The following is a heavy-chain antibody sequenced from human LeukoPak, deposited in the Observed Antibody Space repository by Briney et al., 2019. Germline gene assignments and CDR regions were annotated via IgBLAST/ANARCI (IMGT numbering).Heavy chain of an antibody. V-gene: IGHV3-23*01. Sequence: GGSLRLSCAASGFTFSSYAMSWVRQAPGKGLEWVSAISGSGGSTYYADSVKGRFTISRDNSKNTLYLQMNSLRAEDTAVYYCAKTRITMIVVVIKDWYFDLWGRGILVTVSS. J-gene: IGHJ2*01. CDR2: ISGSGGST. D-gene: IGHD3-22*01. CDR3: AKTRITMIVVVIKDWYFDL. CDR1: GFTFSSYA.